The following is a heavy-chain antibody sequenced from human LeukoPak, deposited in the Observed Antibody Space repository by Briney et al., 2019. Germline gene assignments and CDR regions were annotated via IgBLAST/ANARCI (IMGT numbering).Heavy chain of an antibody. CDR3: ARSHCSGGSCYSGRTGIDY. J-gene: IGHJ4*02. CDR2: INPNSGGT. Sequence: ASVKVSRKASGYTFTGYYMHWVRQAPGQGLEWMGWINPNSGGTNYAQKFQGWVTMTRDTSISTAYMELSRLRSDDTAVYYCARSHCSGGSCYSGRTGIDYWGQGTLVTVSS. V-gene: IGHV1-2*04. D-gene: IGHD2-15*01. CDR1: GYTFTGYY.